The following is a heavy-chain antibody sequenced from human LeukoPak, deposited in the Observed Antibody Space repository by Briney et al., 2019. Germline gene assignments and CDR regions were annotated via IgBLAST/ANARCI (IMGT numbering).Heavy chain of an antibody. CDR3: ARLGSTIFGVVIIAAFDI. V-gene: IGHV1-2*02. Sequence: ASVKVSCKASGYTFTSYYMHWVRQAPGQGLEWMGWINPNSGGTNYAQKFQGRVTMTRDTSISTAYMELSRLRSDDTAVYYCARLGSTIFGVVIIAAFDIWGQGTMVTVSS. D-gene: IGHD3-3*01. J-gene: IGHJ3*02. CDR1: GYTFTSYY. CDR2: INPNSGGT.